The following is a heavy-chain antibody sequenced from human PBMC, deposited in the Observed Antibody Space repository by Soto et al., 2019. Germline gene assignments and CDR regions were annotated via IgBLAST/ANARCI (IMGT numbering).Heavy chain of an antibody. Sequence: EVQLVESGGGLVQPGGSLRLSCAASGFTFSSYSMNWVRQAPGKGLEWVSYISRSSSTIYYADSVKGRFTISRDNAKNSRDLQMNSLRDEDTAVYYCAREVGSLNWFDPWGQGTLVTVSS. CDR2: ISRSSSTI. J-gene: IGHJ5*02. CDR3: AREVGSLNWFDP. D-gene: IGHD1-26*01. V-gene: IGHV3-48*02. CDR1: GFTFSSYS.